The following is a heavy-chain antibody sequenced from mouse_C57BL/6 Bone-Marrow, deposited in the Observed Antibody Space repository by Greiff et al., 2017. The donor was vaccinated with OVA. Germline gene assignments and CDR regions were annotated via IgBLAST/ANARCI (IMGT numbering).Heavy chain of an antibody. V-gene: IGHV5-9-1*02. CDR2: ISSGGDYI. CDR3: TRVYYDYDRYAMDY. Sequence: EVKLMESGEGLVKPGGSLKLSCAASGFTFSSYAMSWVRQTPEKRLEWVAYISSGGDYIYYADTVKGRFTISRDNARNTLYLQMSSLKSEDTAMYYCTRVYYDYDRYAMDYWGQGTSVTVSS. J-gene: IGHJ4*01. D-gene: IGHD2-4*01. CDR1: GFTFSSYA.